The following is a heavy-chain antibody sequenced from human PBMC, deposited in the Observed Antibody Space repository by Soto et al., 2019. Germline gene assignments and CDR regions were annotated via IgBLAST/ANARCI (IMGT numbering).Heavy chain of an antibody. CDR3: TKAAIRLSQRCGGGRCYSRRNWFDP. Sequence: QVQLVQSGAEVKKPGASVKVSCEASLYTFINYDINWVRQAPGQGLEWLGWINPNNGHTGYALKFQGRITMTTDTYIHTAYLEMSNLKSDDAAIYYCTKAAIRLSQRCGGGRCYSRRNWFDPWGQGTLVTVSS. J-gene: IGHJ5*02. D-gene: IGHD2-15*01. CDR1: LYTFINYD. V-gene: IGHV1-8*01. CDR2: INPNNGHT.